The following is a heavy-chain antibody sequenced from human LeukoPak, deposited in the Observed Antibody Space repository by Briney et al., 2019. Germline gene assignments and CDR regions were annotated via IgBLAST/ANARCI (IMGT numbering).Heavy chain of an antibody. D-gene: IGHD2-21*02. Sequence: SETLSLTCTVSGGSISSYYWSWIRQPPGKGLEWIGYIYYSGSTNYNPSLKSRVTISVDTSKNQFSLKLSSVTAADTAVYYCARVVGDAGYYYYGMDVWGQGTTVTVSS. V-gene: IGHV4-59*01. CDR2: IYYSGST. CDR1: GGSISSYY. CDR3: ARVVGDAGYYYYGMDV. J-gene: IGHJ6*02.